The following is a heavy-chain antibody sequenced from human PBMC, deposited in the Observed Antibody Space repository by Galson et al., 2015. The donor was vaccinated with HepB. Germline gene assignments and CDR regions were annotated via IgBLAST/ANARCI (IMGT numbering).Heavy chain of an antibody. D-gene: IGHD3-10*01. CDR2: ISSSSSYI. J-gene: IGHJ6*02. V-gene: IGHV3-21*01. CDR3: ARVGGYYYGSGSFKPYYYYYGMDV. CDR1: GFTFSSYS. Sequence: SLRLSCAASGFTFSSYSMNWVRQAPGKGLEWVSSISSSSSYIYYADSVKGRFTISRDNAKNSLYLQMNSLRAEDTAVYYCARVGGYYYGSGSFKPYYYYYGMDVWGQGTTVTVSS.